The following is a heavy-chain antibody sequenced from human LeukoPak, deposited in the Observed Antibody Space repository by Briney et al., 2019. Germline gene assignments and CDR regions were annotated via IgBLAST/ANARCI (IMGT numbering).Heavy chain of an antibody. V-gene: IGHV3-74*01. CDR1: GFTFSTYW. CDR2: INSDGSST. Sequence: GGSLRLSCAASGFTFSTYWMHWVRQAPGKGLVWVSRINSDGSSTSYGDSVKGRFTISRDNTKNTLYLQMNSLRAEDTAVYYCAREVRGRALDPWGQGTLVTVSS. D-gene: IGHD1-26*01. CDR3: AREVRGRALDP. J-gene: IGHJ5*02.